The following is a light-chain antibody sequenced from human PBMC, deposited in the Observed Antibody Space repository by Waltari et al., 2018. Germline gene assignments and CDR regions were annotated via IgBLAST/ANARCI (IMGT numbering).Light chain of an antibody. J-gene: IGKJ1*01. V-gene: IGKV3-20*01. CDR3: QHYVRLPAT. CDR1: QSVSRA. CDR2: GGT. Sequence: EIVLTQSPGTLSLSPGERATLSCRARQSVSRALAWYQQKPGQAPRLLIYGGTRATGIPDRFSGSGSGTDFSLTISRLEPEDFAVYYCQHYVRLPATFGQGTKVEIK.